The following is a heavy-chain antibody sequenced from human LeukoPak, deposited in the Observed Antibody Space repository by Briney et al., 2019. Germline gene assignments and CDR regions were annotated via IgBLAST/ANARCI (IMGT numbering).Heavy chain of an antibody. D-gene: IGHD3-9*01. CDR1: GLTFSGSA. J-gene: IGHJ6*03. CDR3: TRHGRILAGYANKYYYYMDV. CDR2: IRSKANSYAT. Sequence: PGGSLKLSCAASGLTFSGSAMHWVRQASGKGLEWVGRIRSKANSYATAYAASVKGRFTISRDDSKNTAYLQMNSLKTEDTAVYYCTRHGRILAGYANKYYYYMDVWGKGTTVTISS. V-gene: IGHV3-73*01.